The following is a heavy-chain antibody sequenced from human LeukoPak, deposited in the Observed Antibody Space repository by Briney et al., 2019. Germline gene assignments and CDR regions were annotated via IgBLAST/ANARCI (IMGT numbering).Heavy chain of an antibody. CDR3: ALANYDILTGYSNWFDP. Sequence: SETLSLTCTVPGGSISSSSYYWGWIRQPPGKGLEWIGSIYYSGSTYYNPSLKSRVTISVDTSKNQFSLKLSSVTAADTAVYYCALANYDILTGYSNWFDPWGQGTLVTVSS. V-gene: IGHV4-39*01. CDR2: IYYSGST. CDR1: GGSISSSSYY. D-gene: IGHD3-9*01. J-gene: IGHJ5*02.